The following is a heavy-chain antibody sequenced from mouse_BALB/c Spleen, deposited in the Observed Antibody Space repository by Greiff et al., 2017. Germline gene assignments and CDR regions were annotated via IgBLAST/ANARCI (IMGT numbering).Heavy chain of an antibody. CDR3: ARARITTVVAGAMDY. V-gene: IGHV1-4*01. D-gene: IGHD1-1*01. J-gene: IGHJ4*01. CDR1: GYTFTSYT. Sequence: VQLQQSGAELARPGASVKMSCKASGYTFTSYTMHWVKQRPGQGLEWIGYINPSSGYTNYNQKFKDKATLTADKSSSTAYMQLSSLTSEDSAVYYCARARITTVVAGAMDYWGQGTSVTVSS. CDR2: INPSSGYT.